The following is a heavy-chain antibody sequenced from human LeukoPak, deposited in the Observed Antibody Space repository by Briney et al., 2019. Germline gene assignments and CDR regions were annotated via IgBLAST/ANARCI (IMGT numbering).Heavy chain of an antibody. D-gene: IGHD6-19*01. V-gene: IGHV1-18*01. CDR3: ARAGGGSGWYTTNFDY. CDR2: ISAYNGNT. J-gene: IGHJ4*02. Sequence: ASVKVSCKASGYTFTSYGISWVRQAPGQGLEWMGWISAYNGNTNYAQKLQGRVTVTTDTSTSTAYMELRSLRSDDTAVYYCARAGGGSGWYTTNFDYWGQGTLVTVSS. CDR1: GYTFTSYG.